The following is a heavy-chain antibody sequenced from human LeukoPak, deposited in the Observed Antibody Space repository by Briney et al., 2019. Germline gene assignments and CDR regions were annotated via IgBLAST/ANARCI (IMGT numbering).Heavy chain of an antibody. CDR2: ISAYNGNT. V-gene: IGHV1-18*01. D-gene: IGHD6-13*01. J-gene: IGHJ3*02. CDR1: GYTFTSYG. CDR3: ARARSQGSSWTNYYDAFDI. Sequence: ASVKVSCKASGYTFTSYGISWVRQAPGQGLEWMGWISAYNGNTNYAQKPQGRVTMTTDTSSSTAYMELRSLRSDDTAVYYCARARSQGSSWTNYYDAFDIWGQGTMVTVSS.